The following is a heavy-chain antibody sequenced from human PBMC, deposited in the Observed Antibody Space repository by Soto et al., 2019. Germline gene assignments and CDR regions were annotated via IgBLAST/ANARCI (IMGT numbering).Heavy chain of an antibody. CDR3: ARDKRDLRFLEWSYYFDY. J-gene: IGHJ4*02. CDR1: GFTFSSCA. V-gene: IGHV3-30-3*01. CDR2: ISYDGSNK. Sequence: QVQLVESGGGVVQPGRSLRLSCAASGFTFSSCAMHWVRQAPGKGLEWVALISYDGSNKYYADSVKGRFTISRDNSKNTLYLQMSSLRAEDTAVYYCARDKRDLRFLEWSYYFDYWGQGTLVTVSS. D-gene: IGHD3-3*01.